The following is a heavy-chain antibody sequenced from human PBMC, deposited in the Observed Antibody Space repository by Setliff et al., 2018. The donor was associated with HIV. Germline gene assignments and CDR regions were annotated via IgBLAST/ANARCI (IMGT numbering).Heavy chain of an antibody. CDR2: INPSSGST. CDR3: ARDPAPSSSASYFQH. J-gene: IGHJ1*01. CDR1: GYTFTSYY. Sequence: ASVKVSCKASGYTFTSYYMHWVRQAPGQGLEWMGIINPSSGSTTYAQKFQGRATMTRDTSTSTVYMELSSLRSEDTAVYYCARDPAPSSSASYFQHWGQGTPVTVSS. D-gene: IGHD6-6*01. V-gene: IGHV1-46*01.